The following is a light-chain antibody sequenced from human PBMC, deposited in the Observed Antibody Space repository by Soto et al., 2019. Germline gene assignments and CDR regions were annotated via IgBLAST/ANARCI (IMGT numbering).Light chain of an antibody. J-gene: IGKJ4*01. CDR2: VAS. CDR1: QNIGRF. V-gene: IGKV1-39*01. Sequence: DMKMAESGSCVAPCVGGRVNINCRASQNIGRFLNWHQQKPGKAPNVLINVASTLRSGVPSRFSGSGSGTDFNLTIHSLQPEDFATSFCQQSFTTPVTFGGGTKVDIK. CDR3: QQSFTTPVT.